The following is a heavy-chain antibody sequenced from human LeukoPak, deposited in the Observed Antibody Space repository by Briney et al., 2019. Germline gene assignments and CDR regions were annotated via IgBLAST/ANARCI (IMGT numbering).Heavy chain of an antibody. D-gene: IGHD1-26*01. J-gene: IGHJ4*02. CDR1: GYTLTGYY. CDR3: AREEGSYPERLDS. V-gene: IGHV1-2*02. Sequence: ASVKVSCKDSGYTLTGYYMHWVPQAPGQGLGSMGWIYPDSGDTTYAQKFQGSVTITRDTSTSTAYMELSRLTTDDTAVYYCAREEGSYPERLDSWGQGSLVTVSS. CDR2: IYPDSGDT.